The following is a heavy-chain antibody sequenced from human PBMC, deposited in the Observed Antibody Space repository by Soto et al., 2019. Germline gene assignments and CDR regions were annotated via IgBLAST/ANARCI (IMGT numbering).Heavy chain of an antibody. CDR1: GYTFTSYA. CDR3: ARDMRDIVLVPAAPPFYYYYGMDV. D-gene: IGHD2-2*01. CDR2: INAGNGNT. Sequence: QVQLVQSGAEEKKPGASVKVSCKASGYTFTSYAMHWVRQAPGQRLEWMGWINAGNGNTKYSQKFQGRVTITRDTSASTDYMELSSLRSEDTAVYYCARDMRDIVLVPAAPPFYYYYGMDVWGQGTTVTVSS. J-gene: IGHJ6*02. V-gene: IGHV1-3*05.